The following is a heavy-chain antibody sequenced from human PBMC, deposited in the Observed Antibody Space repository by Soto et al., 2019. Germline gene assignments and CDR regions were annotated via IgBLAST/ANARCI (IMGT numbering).Heavy chain of an antibody. CDR3: ARDCGGGSCYPALGA. V-gene: IGHV3-53*01. J-gene: IGHJ5*02. CDR1: GFVVSETY. Sequence: EVQVVESGGGLIQPGGSLRLSCAVSGFVVSETYMSWVRQAPGRGLQWVSFTYSGGSTYYADSVKGRFTISRDSSRNTLDLQMNSLRVGDTAVYYCARDCGGGSCYPALGAWGQGTLVTVSS. D-gene: IGHD2-15*01. CDR2: TYSGGST.